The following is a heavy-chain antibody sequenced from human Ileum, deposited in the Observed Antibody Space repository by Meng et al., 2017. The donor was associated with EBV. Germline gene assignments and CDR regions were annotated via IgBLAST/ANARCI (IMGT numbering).Heavy chain of an antibody. J-gene: IGHJ4*02. CDR3: ASNGAFSLDH. CDR1: GDSISNEHW. Sequence: QGQVQESGPGLVGPSGTLSLTCRVSGDSISNEHWWSWVRQSPGKGLEWIGEIHHTRGPNYNPSLKSRVIISVDKSNNHFSLRLSAVTAADTAVYYCASNGAFSLDHWGQGTLVTVSS. V-gene: IGHV4-4*02. D-gene: IGHD2-8*01. CDR2: IHHTRGP.